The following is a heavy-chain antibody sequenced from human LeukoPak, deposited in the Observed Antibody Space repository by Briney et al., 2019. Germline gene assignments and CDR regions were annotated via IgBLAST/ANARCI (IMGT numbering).Heavy chain of an antibody. CDR3: ARDWSPYDY. V-gene: IGHV3-7*01. Sequence: PGGSLRLSCAASGFTFSSYWMSWVRQAPGEGLEWVANIKQDGSDKYYVDSVKGRFTISRDNAKNSLYLQMNSLRVEDTAVYYCARDWSPYDYWGQGTLVTVSS. CDR2: IKQDGSDK. J-gene: IGHJ4*02. CDR1: GFTFSSYW.